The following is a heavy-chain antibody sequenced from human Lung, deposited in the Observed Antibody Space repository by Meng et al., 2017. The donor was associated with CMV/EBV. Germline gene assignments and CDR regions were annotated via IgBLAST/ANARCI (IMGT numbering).Heavy chain of an antibody. CDR2: IDDSGST. CDR3: ARGKQDAWELLAY. D-gene: IGHD1-26*01. Sequence: QGHVPGSGPGLVKPSGTLSLTCGVSGVSISSKIRWTWVRQPPGKGLEWIGDIDDSGSTNYNPSLNSRISISLDKSKNHFSLKVNSVTAADTAVYYCARGKQDAWELLAYWGQGALVTVSS. V-gene: IGHV4-4*02. J-gene: IGHJ4*02. CDR1: GVSISSKIR.